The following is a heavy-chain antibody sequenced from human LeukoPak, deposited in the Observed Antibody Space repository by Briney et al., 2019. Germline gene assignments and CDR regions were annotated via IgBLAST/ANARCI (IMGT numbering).Heavy chain of an antibody. CDR1: GFTLSSYA. V-gene: IGHV3-23*01. D-gene: IGHD3-22*01. CDR3: AKDHRGYRV. CDR2: ISGSGGST. J-gene: IGHJ4*02. Sequence: GGSLRFSCAASGFTLSSYAMIWVRQAPGKGLEWVSAISGSGGSTYYADSVKGRFTISRDNSKNTLYLQMNSLRAEDTAVYYRAKDHRGYRVWGQGTLVTVSS.